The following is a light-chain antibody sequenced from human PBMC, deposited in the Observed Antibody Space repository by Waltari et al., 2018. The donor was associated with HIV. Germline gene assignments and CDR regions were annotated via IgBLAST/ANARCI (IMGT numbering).Light chain of an antibody. CDR2: EDN. Sequence: SYELTQPPSVSVSPGQTARLTCSGDALPRNYAYWYQQKSGQAPVLVIYEDNRRPSGIPERFSGSSSGTMATLTISGAQVEDEGDYYCYSTDDSGNPLAVFGGGTQLTVL. J-gene: IGLJ7*01. CDR3: YSTDDSGNPLAV. CDR1: ALPRNY. V-gene: IGLV3-10*01.